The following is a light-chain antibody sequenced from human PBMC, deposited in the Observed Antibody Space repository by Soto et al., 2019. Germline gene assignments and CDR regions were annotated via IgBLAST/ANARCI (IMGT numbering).Light chain of an antibody. Sequence: QSVLTQPPSESAAPGQKVTISCSGSSSNIGAGYDVHWYQQLPGTAPKLLIYGNSNRPSGVPDRFSGSKSGTSASLAITGLQAEDEAYYYCQSYGSSLSGFYVFGTGTKVTVL. CDR1: SSNIGAGYD. J-gene: IGLJ1*01. CDR2: GNS. CDR3: QSYGSSLSGFYV. V-gene: IGLV1-40*01.